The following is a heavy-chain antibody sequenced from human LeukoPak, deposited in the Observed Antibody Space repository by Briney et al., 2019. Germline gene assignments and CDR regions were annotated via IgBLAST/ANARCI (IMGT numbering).Heavy chain of an antibody. V-gene: IGHV3-7*01. CDR2: IKQDGSEK. J-gene: IGHJ4*02. CDR1: GITLSVYW. Sequence: GGSLRLSCAASGITLSVYWMSWVRQAPGKGLEWVASIKQDGSEKYYRDSVQGRFTISRDNAKNSLYLQMNSLRAEDTAVYYCARSGSGYFDYWGQGSLVTVSS. CDR3: ARSGSGYFDY.